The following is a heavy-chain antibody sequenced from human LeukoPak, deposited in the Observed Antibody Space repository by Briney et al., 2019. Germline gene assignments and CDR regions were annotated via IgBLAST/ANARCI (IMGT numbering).Heavy chain of an antibody. V-gene: IGHV4-59*01. D-gene: IGHD1-26*01. CDR3: ARRGSYDGNAFDI. CDR2: IYYTGST. J-gene: IGHJ3*02. CDR1: GGSISSYY. Sequence: PSETLSLTCTVSGGSISSYYWSWIRQPPGKGLEWIGYIYYTGSTDSNPSLKSRVTISVDTSKNQFSLKLSSVTAADTAVYYCARRGSYDGNAFDIWGQGTMVTVSS.